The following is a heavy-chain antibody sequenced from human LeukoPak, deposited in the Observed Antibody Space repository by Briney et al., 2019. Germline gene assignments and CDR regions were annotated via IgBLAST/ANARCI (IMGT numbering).Heavy chain of an antibody. CDR3: ARGAYYYGSGSYYMGDY. CDR2: ISSSGSTI. CDR1: GFTFSIYA. J-gene: IGHJ4*02. D-gene: IGHD3-10*01. V-gene: IGHV3-48*03. Sequence: GGSLRLSCAVSGFTFSIYAMSWVRQAPGKGLEWVSYISSSGSTIYYADSVKGRFTISRDNAKNSLYLQMNSLRAEDTAVYYCARGAYYYGSGSYYMGDYWGQGTLVTVSS.